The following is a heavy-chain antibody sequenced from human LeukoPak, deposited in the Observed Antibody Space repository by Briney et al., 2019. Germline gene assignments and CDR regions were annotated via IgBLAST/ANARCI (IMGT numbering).Heavy chain of an antibody. CDR2: IYSSGST. D-gene: IGHD1-26*01. J-gene: IGHJ4*02. Sequence: SETLSLTCGVYGGSFSAYYWGWIRQPPGKGLEWIGNIYSSGSTYYNASLQSRVTISIDTSKNQFSLRLNSVTAADTAMYYCAKSGGYGLIDYWGQGTRVTVSS. V-gene: IGHV4-34*01. CDR1: GGSFSAYY. CDR3: AKSGGYGLIDY.